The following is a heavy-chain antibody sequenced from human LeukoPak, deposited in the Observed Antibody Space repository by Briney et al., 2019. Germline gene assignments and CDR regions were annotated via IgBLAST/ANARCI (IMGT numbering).Heavy chain of an antibody. J-gene: IGHJ4*02. CDR2: ISSTSSYM. CDR1: GFDLSPYT. Sequence: GGSLRLSCSASGFDLSPYTMNWVRQAPGKGLEWVASISSTSSYMYYGDSLKGRFTISRDNAKNTLYLQLGSLRAEDTATYYCARRVTTFLSWGQGTLVTVSS. V-gene: IGHV3-21*01. D-gene: IGHD4-17*01. CDR3: ARRVTTFLS.